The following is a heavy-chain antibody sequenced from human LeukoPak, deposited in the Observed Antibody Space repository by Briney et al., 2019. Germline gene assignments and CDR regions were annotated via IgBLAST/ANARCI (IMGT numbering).Heavy chain of an antibody. J-gene: IGHJ4*02. V-gene: IGHV4-31*03. CDR1: GGSISSGGYY. D-gene: IGHD6-19*01. Sequence: SQTLSLTCTVSGGSISSGGYYWSWIRQHPGKGLEWIGYIYYSGSTYYNPSLKSRVTISVDTFKNQFSLKLSSVTAADTAVYYCARMVAGIIKGFDYWGQGTLVTVSS. CDR3: ARMVAGIIKGFDY. CDR2: IYYSGST.